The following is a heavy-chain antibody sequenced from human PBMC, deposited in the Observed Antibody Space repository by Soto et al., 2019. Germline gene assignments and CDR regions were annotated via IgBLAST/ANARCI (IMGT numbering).Heavy chain of an antibody. V-gene: IGHV3-30*18. CDR2: ISYDGSNK. CDR1: GFTFSSYG. Sequence: QVQLVESGGGVVQPGRSLRLSCAASGFTFSSYGMHWVRQAPGEGLEWVAVISYDGSNKYYADSVKGRFTISRDNSKNTLYLQMNSLRAEDTAVYYCAKGGDIVLMVYAIYFDYWGQGTLVPVSS. J-gene: IGHJ4*02. CDR3: AKGGDIVLMVYAIYFDY. D-gene: IGHD2-8*01.